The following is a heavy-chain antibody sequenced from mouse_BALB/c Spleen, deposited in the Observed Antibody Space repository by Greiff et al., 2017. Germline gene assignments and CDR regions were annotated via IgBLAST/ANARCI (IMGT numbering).Heavy chain of an antibody. Sequence: EVQRVESGGGLVKPGGSLKLSCAASGFTFSSYTMSWVRQTPEKRLEWVATISSGGSYTYYPDSVKGRFTISRDNAKNTLYLQMSSLKSEDTAMYYCTRDTPHYYGREGPWFAYWGQGTLVTVSA. CDR1: GFTFSSYT. CDR2: ISSGGSYT. J-gene: IGHJ3*01. D-gene: IGHD1-1*01. CDR3: TRDTPHYYGREGPWFAY. V-gene: IGHV5-6-4*01.